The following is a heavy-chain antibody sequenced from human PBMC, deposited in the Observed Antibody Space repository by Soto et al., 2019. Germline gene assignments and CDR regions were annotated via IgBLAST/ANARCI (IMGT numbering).Heavy chain of an antibody. J-gene: IGHJ6*03. CDR2: IRQDGSEK. D-gene: IGHD3-10*01. CDR1: LFTCSRYW. CDR3: ARAGSNYFASGSSLPYYMDV. Sequence: GSRRLSCEAALFTCSRYWMTCVRLAPGKGLEWVANIRQDGSEKYYVDSVKGRFTISRDNAKNSLSLQMNNLRPDDTAVYYCARAGSNYFASGSSLPYYMDVWGKGTTVTVS. V-gene: IGHV3-7*01.